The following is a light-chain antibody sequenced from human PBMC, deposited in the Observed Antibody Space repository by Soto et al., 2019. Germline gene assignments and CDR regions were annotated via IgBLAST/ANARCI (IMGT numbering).Light chain of an antibody. Sequence: QSALTQPASVSGSPGQSITISCTGTSSDVGGYNYVSWYQQHPGKAPKLMIYEVSYRPSGVSHRFSDSKSGNTASLTISGLQAEDEADYYCSSYTSSSTLVFGGGTKLTVL. CDR3: SSYTSSSTLV. V-gene: IGLV2-14*01. CDR1: SSDVGGYNY. CDR2: EVS. J-gene: IGLJ3*02.